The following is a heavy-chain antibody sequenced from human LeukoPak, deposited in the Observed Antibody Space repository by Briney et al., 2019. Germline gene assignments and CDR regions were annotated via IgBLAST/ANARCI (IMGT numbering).Heavy chain of an antibody. D-gene: IGHD6-13*01. CDR2: IDSDGTDT. Sequence: LGGSLRLSCAASGFTFSSYWMHWVRQAPGKGLVWVSRIDSDGTDTAYADSVKGRFTISRDNAKNSLYLQMNSLRAEDTAVYYCARDGYSSSWVYYYYGLDVWGQGTTVTVSS. CDR1: GFTFSSYW. CDR3: ARDGYSSSWVYYYYGLDV. V-gene: IGHV3-74*01. J-gene: IGHJ6*02.